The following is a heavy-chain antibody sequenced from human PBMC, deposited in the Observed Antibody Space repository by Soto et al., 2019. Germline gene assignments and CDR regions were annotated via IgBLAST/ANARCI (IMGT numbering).Heavy chain of an antibody. CDR1: SASLSSSTYY. CDR3: ARDKITGLFDY. CDR2: IYYSGNT. J-gene: IGHJ4*02. D-gene: IGHD2-8*02. V-gene: IGHV4-39*07. Sequence: SETLSLTCSVSSASLSSSTYYWSWIRQPPGRGPEWIGSIYYSGNTYYKPSLKSRVTISVDTSKNQFSLKLTSVTAADTAVYYCARDKITGLFDYWGQGTLVTVSS.